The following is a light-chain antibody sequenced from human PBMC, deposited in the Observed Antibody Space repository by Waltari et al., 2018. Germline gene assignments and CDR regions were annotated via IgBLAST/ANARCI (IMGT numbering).Light chain of an antibody. V-gene: IGKV1-39*01. CDR3: QQSYTTPYT. CDR1: QSITSH. J-gene: IGKJ2*01. CDR2: TAS. Sequence: DIQMTQATSSLSASVGDRVTITCRASQSITSHLNWYQQQPGKAPNLLIYTASSLQSGVPSRFSGSGSVTHFTLTISSLQPEDFATYFCQQSYTTPYTFGQGTKLEIK.